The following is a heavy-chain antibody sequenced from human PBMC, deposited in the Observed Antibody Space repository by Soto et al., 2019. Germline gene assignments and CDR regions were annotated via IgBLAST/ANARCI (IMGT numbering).Heavy chain of an antibody. D-gene: IGHD3-22*01. Sequence: ESGGGVVQPGRSLRLSCAASGFTFRSYAMHWVRQAPGKGLEWVAVISYDGSNKYYADSVKGRFTISRDNSKNTLYLQMNSLRAEDTAVYYCARDENPGLTRQKYSYYDGMDVWGQGTTVTVSS. CDR1: GFTFRSYA. CDR3: ARDENPGLTRQKYSYYDGMDV. J-gene: IGHJ6*02. CDR2: ISYDGSNK. V-gene: IGHV3-30-3*01.